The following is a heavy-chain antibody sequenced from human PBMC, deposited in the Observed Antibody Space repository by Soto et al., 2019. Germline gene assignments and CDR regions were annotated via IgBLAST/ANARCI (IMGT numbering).Heavy chain of an antibody. Sequence: VQLLESGGGLIQPGGSLRLSCAASGFTFSYGIHWLGQAPGKGLEWVAYISYDSSNKFYGDSVKGRFTISRDNSKNTQFLQMNSLRAEDTSVYYCAKLVIGYCSGNTCDDYWGQGTLVAVSS. V-gene: IGHV3-30*18. J-gene: IGHJ4*02. CDR2: ISYDSSNK. CDR1: GFTFSYG. D-gene: IGHD2-15*01. CDR3: AKLVIGYCSGNTCDDY.